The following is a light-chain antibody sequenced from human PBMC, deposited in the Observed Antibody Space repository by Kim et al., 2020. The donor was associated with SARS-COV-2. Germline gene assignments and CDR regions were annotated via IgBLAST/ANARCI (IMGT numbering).Light chain of an antibody. Sequence: EIVLTQSPGTLSLSPGERATLSCRASQTLRNNYLAWYQQKPGQAPRLLIYGASYRATGIPDRFSGSGSGTDFTLTISRLEPEDFAVYFCQQYAGSPNAFGQGTKLEI. CDR1: QTLRNNY. CDR3: QQYAGSPNA. V-gene: IGKV3-20*01. J-gene: IGKJ2*01. CDR2: GAS.